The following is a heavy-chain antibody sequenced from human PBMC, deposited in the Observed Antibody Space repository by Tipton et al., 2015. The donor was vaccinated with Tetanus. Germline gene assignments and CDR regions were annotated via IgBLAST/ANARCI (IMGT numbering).Heavy chain of an antibody. V-gene: IGHV4-30-2*01. CDR2: IYQTDST. Sequence: TLSLTCTVSGGLITTGGYSWGWIRQLPGQGLEWLGYIYQTDSTYYNPSVRSRLTLSLQRSKDQVSLKLISVTAADTAVYFCVRGRGLGAYSFGFEHWGLGVLVTVSS. CDR1: GGLITTGGYS. D-gene: IGHD5-12*01. J-gene: IGHJ4*02. CDR3: VRGRGLGAYSFGFEH.